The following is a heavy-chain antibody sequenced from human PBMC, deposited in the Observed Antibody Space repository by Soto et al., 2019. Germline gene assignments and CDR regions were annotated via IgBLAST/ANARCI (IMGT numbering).Heavy chain of an antibody. CDR1: GGSISSYY. Sequence: SETLSLTCTVSGGSISSYYWSWIRQPPGKGLEWIGYIYYSGSTNYNPSLKSRVTISVDTSKNQFSLKLSSVTAADTAVYYCASSLYNWNYRSWFDPWGQGTLVTVSS. J-gene: IGHJ5*02. CDR2: IYYSGST. D-gene: IGHD1-7*01. CDR3: ASSLYNWNYRSWFDP. V-gene: IGHV4-59*01.